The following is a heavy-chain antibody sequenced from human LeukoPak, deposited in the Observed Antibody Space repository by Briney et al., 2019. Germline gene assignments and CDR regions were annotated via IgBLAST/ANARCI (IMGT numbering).Heavy chain of an antibody. Sequence: ASVKVSCKASGYTFTSYDINWVRQATGQGLEWMGWMNPNSGNTGYAQKFQGRVTMTRNTSISTAYMELSSLRSEDTAVYYCARGILPYYYYYMDVWGKGTTVTISS. CDR1: GYTFTSYD. J-gene: IGHJ6*03. V-gene: IGHV1-8*01. CDR2: MNPNSGNT. CDR3: ARGILPYYYYYMDV.